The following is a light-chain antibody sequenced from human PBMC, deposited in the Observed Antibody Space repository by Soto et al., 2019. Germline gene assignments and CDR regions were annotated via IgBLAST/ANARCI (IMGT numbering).Light chain of an antibody. Sequence: EVVMTQSPATLSVSPWDRSTLSCRASQTVRSNLAWYQQRPGQAPRLLISDTSTRATGVPARFSGSGSGTEFTLTISSLQSEDFAVYYCQQYNNWPRTFGQGTKVDIK. CDR3: QQYNNWPRT. J-gene: IGKJ1*01. CDR2: DTS. CDR1: QTVRSN. V-gene: IGKV3-15*01.